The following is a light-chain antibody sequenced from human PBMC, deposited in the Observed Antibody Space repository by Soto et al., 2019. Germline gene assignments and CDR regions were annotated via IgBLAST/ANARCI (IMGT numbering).Light chain of an antibody. CDR3: VVYLGSGIWV. CDR2: NTN. CDR1: SGSVSTSYY. Sequence: QTVVTQEPSFSVSPGGTVTLTCGLSSGSVSTSYYPSWYQQTPGQAPRTLIYNTNTRSSGVPDRFSGSILGNKAALTITGAQADEESDYYCVVYLGSGIWVFGGGTKLTVL. V-gene: IGLV8-61*01. J-gene: IGLJ3*02.